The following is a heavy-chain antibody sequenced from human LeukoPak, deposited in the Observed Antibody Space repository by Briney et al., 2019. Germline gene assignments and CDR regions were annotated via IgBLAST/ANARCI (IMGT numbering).Heavy chain of an antibody. V-gene: IGHV1-24*01. J-gene: IGHJ2*01. D-gene: IGHD3-22*01. CDR2: FDPEDGET. CDR1: GYTLTELS. CDR3: ATVSYDSSGYPYWYFDL. Sequence: ASVKVSCKVSGYTLTELSMHWVRQAPGKGLEWMGGFDPEDGETIYAQKFQGRVTMTEDTSTDTAYMELSSLRSEDTAVYYCATVSYDSSGYPYWYFDLWGRGTLVTVSS.